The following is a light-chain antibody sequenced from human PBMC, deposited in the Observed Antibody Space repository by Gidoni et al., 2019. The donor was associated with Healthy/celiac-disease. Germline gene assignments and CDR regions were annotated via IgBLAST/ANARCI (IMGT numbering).Light chain of an antibody. Sequence: DIVMTQSPDSLAVSLGERATINCKSSQSVVYSSNNKNYLAWYQQKPGQPPNLLIYWASTRESGVPDRFSGSGSGTDVTLTISSLQAEDVAVYYCQQYYSTPITFGQGTRLEIK. V-gene: IGKV4-1*01. CDR3: QQYYSTPIT. CDR1: QSVVYSSNNKNY. CDR2: WAS. J-gene: IGKJ5*01.